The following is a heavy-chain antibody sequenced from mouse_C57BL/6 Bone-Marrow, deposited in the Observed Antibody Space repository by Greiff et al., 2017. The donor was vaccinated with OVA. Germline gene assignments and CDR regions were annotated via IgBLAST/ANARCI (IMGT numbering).Heavy chain of an antibody. J-gene: IGHJ4*01. V-gene: IGHV5-16*01. D-gene: IGHD1-1*01. CDR1: GFTFSDYY. Sequence: EVKVVESEGGLVQPGSSMKLSCKASGFTFSDYYMAWVSQVPEKGLEWVANINYDGSSTYYLDSLKSRFIISRDNAKNILYLQMSSLKSEDTATYYCARYYGSSYDYAMDYWGQGTSVTVSS. CDR2: INYDGSST. CDR3: ARYYGSSYDYAMDY.